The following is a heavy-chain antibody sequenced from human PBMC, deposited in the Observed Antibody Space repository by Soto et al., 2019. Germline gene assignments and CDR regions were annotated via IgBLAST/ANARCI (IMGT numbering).Heavy chain of an antibody. J-gene: IGHJ4*02. CDR2: IWYAGSNK. D-gene: IGHD3-3*01. CDR3: ARSLTIFGVVARFDK. V-gene: IGHV3-33*01. Sequence: GGSLRLSCAASGFTFNTYGIHWVSQAPGKGLEWVAVIWYAGSNKYYADSMKGRFTISKDNSKNTLYLQMNSLRAEDTAVYYCARSLTIFGVVARFDKWGQGTPVTVSS. CDR1: GFTFNTYG.